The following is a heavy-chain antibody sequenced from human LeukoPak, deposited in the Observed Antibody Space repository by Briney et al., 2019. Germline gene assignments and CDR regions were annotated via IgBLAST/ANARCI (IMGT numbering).Heavy chain of an antibody. CDR3: AIMHGYYDGSGYWVQ. D-gene: IGHD3-22*01. J-gene: IGHJ4*02. CDR1: GFTFGSYA. Sequence: GGSLRLSCAASGFTFGSYAMSWVRQAPGKGLEWVSFISLRGDRQSHGNSVAGRFTIFRDNPRITLYLPMNRLTVVDMTVYYCAIMHGYYDGSGYWVQWGQGTLVTVCS. CDR2: ISLRGDRQ. V-gene: IGHV3-23*01.